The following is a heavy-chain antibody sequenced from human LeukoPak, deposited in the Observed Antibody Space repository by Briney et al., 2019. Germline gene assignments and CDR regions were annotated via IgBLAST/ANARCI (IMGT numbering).Heavy chain of an antibody. CDR1: GGSISSGSYY. CDR3: ARDRLAMPYCGGDCYGSWYFDL. J-gene: IGHJ2*01. D-gene: IGHD2-21*02. CDR2: IYTSGTT. V-gene: IGHV4-61*09. Sequence: SQTLSLTCTVSGGSISSGSYYWSWIRQPAGKGLEWIGHIYTSGTTNYNPSLKSRVTISVDTSKDQFSLKLSSVTAADTAVYYCARDRLAMPYCGGDCYGSWYFDLWGRGTLVTVSS.